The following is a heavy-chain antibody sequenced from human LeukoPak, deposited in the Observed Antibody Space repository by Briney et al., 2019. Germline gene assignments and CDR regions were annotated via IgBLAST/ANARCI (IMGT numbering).Heavy chain of an antibody. V-gene: IGHV4-59*01. Sequence: SETLSLTCTVSGGSYSSYYWSWIRQPPGKGLEWIGYSYYSGSTNYNPSLKSRVTISVDTSKNQFSLKLSSVNAADTAVYYCASLREDGNSSGWYWVYWGQGTLVTVSS. D-gene: IGHD6-19*01. CDR1: GGSYSSYY. CDR2: SYYSGST. J-gene: IGHJ4*02. CDR3: ASLREDGNSSGWYWVY.